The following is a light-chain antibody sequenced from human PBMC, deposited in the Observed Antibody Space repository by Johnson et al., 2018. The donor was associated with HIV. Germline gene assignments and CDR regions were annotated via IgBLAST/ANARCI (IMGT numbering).Light chain of an antibody. J-gene: IGLJ1*01. Sequence: QSVLTQPPSVSAAPGQKVTISCSGSSSNIGNNYVSWYQQLPGTVPKLLMYENNKRPSGIPDRFSGSKSGTSATLGITGLQTGDEADYYCGTWDSSLNAYVFGAATKVAVL. CDR1: SSNIGNNY. CDR2: ENN. CDR3: GTWDSSLNAYV. V-gene: IGLV1-51*02.